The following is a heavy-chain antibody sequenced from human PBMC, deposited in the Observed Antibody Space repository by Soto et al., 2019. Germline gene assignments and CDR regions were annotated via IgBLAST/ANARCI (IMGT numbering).Heavy chain of an antibody. CDR2: IKSRTAGGTV. CDR3: GRLYRMDP. D-gene: IGHD3-10*01. V-gene: IGHV3-15*07. CDR1: GVNVTDAC. Sequence: VVSLRLSCAVFGVNVTDACMHWVRQAPGKGPEWVGLIKSRTAGGTVEYAAPVKGRFTISRDDTKNTVYLQMNSLKTDDTAVYYWGRLYRMDPWGQGTLVTVSS. J-gene: IGHJ5*02.